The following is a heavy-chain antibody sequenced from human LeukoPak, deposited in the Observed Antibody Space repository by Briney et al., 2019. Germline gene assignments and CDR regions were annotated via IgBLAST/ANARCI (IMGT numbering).Heavy chain of an antibody. J-gene: IGHJ4*02. CDR3: GSKPGYSSSWYGDYFDY. D-gene: IGHD6-13*01. CDR2: IYHSGST. V-gene: IGHV4-38-2*01. Sequence: SETLSLTCAVSGYSISSGYYWGWIRQPPGKGLEWIGSIYHSGSTYYNPSLKSRVTISVDTSKNQFSLKLSSVTAADTAVYYCGSKPGYSSSWYGDYFDYWGQGTLVTVSS. CDR1: GYSISSGYY.